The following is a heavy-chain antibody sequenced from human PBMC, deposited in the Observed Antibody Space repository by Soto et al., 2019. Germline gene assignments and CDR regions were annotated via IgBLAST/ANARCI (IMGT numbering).Heavy chain of an antibody. J-gene: IGHJ6*02. D-gene: IGHD6-13*01. CDR2: ISYDGSDK. CDR1: GFIFSNYG. Sequence: PGGSLRLSCAASGFIFSNYGMHWVRQAPGKWLEWVAVISYDGSDKDYADSVKGRFTISRDNSKNTLYLQMNSLRAEDTAVYYCAKDQSSRYYYYGMDVWGQGTTVTVSS. CDR3: AKDQSSRYYYYGMDV. V-gene: IGHV3-30*18.